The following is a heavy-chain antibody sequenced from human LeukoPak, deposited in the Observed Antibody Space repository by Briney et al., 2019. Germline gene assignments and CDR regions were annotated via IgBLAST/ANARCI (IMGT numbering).Heavy chain of an antibody. J-gene: IGHJ4*02. CDR1: GYTFTNYG. CDR2: ISAYNGNT. Sequence: ASVKVSCKASGYTFTNYGISWVRQAPGQGLEWMGWISAYNGNTNYAQKLQGRVTMTTDTSTSTAYMELRGLRSDDTAVYYCARKRRDYGDYVDEYWGQGTLVTVSS. CDR3: ARKRRDYGDYVDEY. V-gene: IGHV1-18*01. D-gene: IGHD4-17*01.